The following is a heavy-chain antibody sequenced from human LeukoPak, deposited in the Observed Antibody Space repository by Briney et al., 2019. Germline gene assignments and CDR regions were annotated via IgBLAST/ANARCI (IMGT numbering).Heavy chain of an antibody. CDR3: ARDRGAGDYSTFFDY. D-gene: IGHD4-11*01. CDR2: IYSSGST. Sequence: SETLSLTCIVSGGSISNYYWSWIRQPAGKGLEWIGRIYSSGSTNYNPSLKSRLTMSVETSKNQFSLRLSSVTAADTAVYYCARDRGAGDYSTFFDYWGQGTLVTVSS. V-gene: IGHV4-4*07. CDR1: GGSISNYY. J-gene: IGHJ4*02.